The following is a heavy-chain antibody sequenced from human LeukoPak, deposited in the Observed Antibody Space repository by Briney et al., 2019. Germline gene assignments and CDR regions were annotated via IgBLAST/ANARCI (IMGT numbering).Heavy chain of an antibody. CDR2: INHSGST. CDR1: GGSFSGYY. D-gene: IGHD3-3*01. CDR3: ARGELDFWSGYYHPKRWFDP. J-gene: IGHJ5*02. Sequence: SETLSLTCAVYGGSFSGYYWSWIRQPPGKGLEWIGEINHSGSTNYNPSLKSRVTISVDTSKNQFSLKLSSVTAAGTAVYYCARGELDFWSGYYHPKRWFDPWGQGTLVTISS. V-gene: IGHV4-34*01.